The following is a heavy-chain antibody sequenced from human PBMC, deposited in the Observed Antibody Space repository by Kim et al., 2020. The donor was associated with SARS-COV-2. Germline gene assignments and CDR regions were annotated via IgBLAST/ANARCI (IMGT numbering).Heavy chain of an antibody. Sequence: GGSLRLSCAASGFTFSSYWMSWVRQAPGKGLEWVANIKQDGSEKYYVDSVKGRFTISRDNAKNSLYLQMNSLRAEDTAVYYCARDHGGHYYDSSGYHAFDIWGQGTMVTVSS. V-gene: IGHV3-7*01. CDR3: ARDHGGHYYDSSGYHAFDI. J-gene: IGHJ3*02. CDR2: IKQDGSEK. CDR1: GFTFSSYW. D-gene: IGHD3-22*01.